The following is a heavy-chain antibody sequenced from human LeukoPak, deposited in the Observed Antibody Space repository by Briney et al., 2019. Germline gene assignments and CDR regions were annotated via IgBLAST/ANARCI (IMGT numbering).Heavy chain of an antibody. CDR1: GFTFGDYA. J-gene: IGHJ4*02. V-gene: IGHV3-49*04. D-gene: IGHD4-17*01. Sequence: GGSLRLSCTASGFTFGDYAMSWVRQAPGKGLEWVGFIRSKAYGGTTEYAASVKGRFTISRDDSKSIAYLQMNSLKPEDTAVYYCTRDRGLNYGDVDWGQGTLVTVSS. CDR3: TRDRGLNYGDVD. CDR2: IRSKAYGGTT.